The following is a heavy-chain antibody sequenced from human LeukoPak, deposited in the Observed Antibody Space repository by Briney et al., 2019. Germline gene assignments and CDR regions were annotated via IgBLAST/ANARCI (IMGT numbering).Heavy chain of an antibody. J-gene: IGHJ5*02. CDR2: IYYSGST. Sequence: SQTLSHTCTVSGGSLSSGDYYWSWIRQPPGKGLEWIGYIYYSGSTYYNPSLKSRVTISVDTSKNQFSLKLSSVTAADTAVYYCARDYSGSSGYPDWFDPWGQGTLVTVSS. CDR1: GGSLSSGDYY. CDR3: ARDYSGSSGYPDWFDP. D-gene: IGHD3-22*01. V-gene: IGHV4-30-4*08.